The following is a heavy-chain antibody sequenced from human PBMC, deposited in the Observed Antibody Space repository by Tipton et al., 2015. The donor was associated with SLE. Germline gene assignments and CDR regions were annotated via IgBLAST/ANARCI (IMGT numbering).Heavy chain of an antibody. CDR3: ASGDIVVVPAAPFRGDAFDI. CDR1: GGSISRSSYY. CDR2: IYYSGST. J-gene: IGHJ3*02. D-gene: IGHD2-2*01. V-gene: IGHV4-39*01. Sequence: GLVKPSETLSLTCTVSGGSISRSSYYWGWIRQPPGKGLEWIGSIYYSGSTYYNPSLKSRVTISVDTSKNQFSLKLSSVTAADTTVYYCASGDIVVVPAAPFRGDAFDIWGQGTMVTVSS.